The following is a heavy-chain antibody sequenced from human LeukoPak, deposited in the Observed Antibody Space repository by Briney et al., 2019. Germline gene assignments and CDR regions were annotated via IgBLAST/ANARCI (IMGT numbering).Heavy chain of an antibody. CDR3: ATDYYGPDY. Sequence: PGGSLRLSCAASGFTFTHYWMHWVRQVPGEGLMWPSRINSDGSTTSHADSVKGRITISRDNAKNTLYLLMNSLRAEDTAVYYCATDYYGPDYWGQGTLVTVSS. CDR2: INSDGSTT. CDR1: GFTFTHYW. D-gene: IGHD3-10*01. V-gene: IGHV3-74*01. J-gene: IGHJ4*02.